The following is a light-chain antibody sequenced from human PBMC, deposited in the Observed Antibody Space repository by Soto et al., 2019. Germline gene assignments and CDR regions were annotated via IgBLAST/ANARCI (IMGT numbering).Light chain of an antibody. Sequence: QSALTQPRSVSGSPGQSVTISCTGTSSDVGGYNYVSWYQQHPSKAPKLMIYDVSKRPSGVPDRFSGSKSGNTASLTISGLQAEDEADYYCCSYAGSYTFVVFGTGTKVTVL. V-gene: IGLV2-11*01. J-gene: IGLJ1*01. CDR2: DVS. CDR1: SSDVGGYNY. CDR3: CSYAGSYTFVV.